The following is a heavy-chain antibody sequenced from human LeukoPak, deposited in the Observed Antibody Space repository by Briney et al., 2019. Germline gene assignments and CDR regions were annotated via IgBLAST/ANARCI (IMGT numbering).Heavy chain of an antibody. V-gene: IGHV3-30*04. D-gene: IGHD5-24*01. CDR3: ARDRRWLQYSDY. Sequence: GGSLRLSCAASGFTFSSYAMHWVRQAPAKGLEWVAVISHGGSNKYYADSVKGRFTISRDNSKNTLYLEMNSLRPEDTAVYYCARDRRWLQYSDYWGQGTLVTVSS. CDR1: GFTFSSYA. J-gene: IGHJ4*02. CDR2: ISHGGSNK.